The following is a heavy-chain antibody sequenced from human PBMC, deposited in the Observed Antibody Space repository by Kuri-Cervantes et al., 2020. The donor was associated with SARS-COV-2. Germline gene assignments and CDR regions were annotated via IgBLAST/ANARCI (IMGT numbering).Heavy chain of an antibody. CDR2: IKSKTDGGTT. J-gene: IGHJ4*02. D-gene: IGHD3-3*01. CDR3: TRDSLWSGYFNY. Sequence: GGSLRLSCAASGFTFSNAWMSWVRQAPGKGLEWVGRIKSKTDGGTTDYAAPVKGRFTISRDDSKSIAYLQMNSLKTEDTAVYYCTRDSLWSGYFNYWGQGTLVTVSS. CDR1: GFTFSNAW. V-gene: IGHV3-15*01.